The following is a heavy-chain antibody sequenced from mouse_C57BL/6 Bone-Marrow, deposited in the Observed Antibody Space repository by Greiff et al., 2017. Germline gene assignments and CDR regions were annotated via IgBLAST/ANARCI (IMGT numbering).Heavy chain of an antibody. V-gene: IGHV1-58*01. CDR3: ATTYYDSSYFAF. CDR1: GYKFTSYG. J-gene: IGHJ3*01. Sequence: VQLQQSGAELVRPGSSVKMSCKTSGYKFTSYGINWVKQRPGQGLEWIGYIYTGNGYTEYNEKFKGKATLTSDTSSSTAYMQLSSLTSEDSAIYVYATTYYDSSYFAFWGQGTRVTVSA. D-gene: IGHD1-1*01. CDR2: IYTGNGYT.